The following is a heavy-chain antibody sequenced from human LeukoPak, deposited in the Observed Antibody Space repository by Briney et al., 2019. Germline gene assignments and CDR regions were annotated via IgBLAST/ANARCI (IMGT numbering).Heavy chain of an antibody. J-gene: IGHJ4*02. D-gene: IGHD3-22*01. CDR1: GGSITSYY. V-gene: IGHV4-4*07. Sequence: PSETLSLTCTVSGGSITSYYWSWIRQPAGKGLEWIGRIHTSGSTNYNPSPKSRVTMSVDTSKNQFSLKLSSVTAADTAVYYCARDRYYYDSSGYVFDYWGQGTLVTVSS. CDR3: ARDRYYYDSSGYVFDY. CDR2: IHTSGST.